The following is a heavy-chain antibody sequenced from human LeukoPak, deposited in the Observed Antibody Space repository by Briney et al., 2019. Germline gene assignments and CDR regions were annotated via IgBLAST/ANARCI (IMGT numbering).Heavy chain of an antibody. J-gene: IGHJ4*02. Sequence: ASVKVSCKASGYTFIGYYMHWVRQAPGQGLEWMGWINPNSGGTNYAQKFQGRVTMTRDTSISTAYMELSRLRSDDTAVYYCARDGGLYYDSSNYFDYWGQGTLVTVSS. D-gene: IGHD3-22*01. CDR3: ARDGGLYYDSSNYFDY. V-gene: IGHV1-2*02. CDR2: INPNSGGT. CDR1: GYTFIGYY.